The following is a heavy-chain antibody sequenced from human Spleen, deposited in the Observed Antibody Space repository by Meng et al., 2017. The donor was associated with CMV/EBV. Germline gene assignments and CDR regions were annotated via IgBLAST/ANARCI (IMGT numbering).Heavy chain of an antibody. V-gene: IGHV4-4*02. CDR2: IYHSGST. Sequence: SISSSNWWSGVRQPPGKGLEWIGEIYHSGSTNYNPSLKSRVTISVDKSKNQFSLKLSSVTAADTAVYYCARAGYCSSTSCYNGYYFDYWGQGTLVTVSS. J-gene: IGHJ4*02. CDR3: ARAGYCSSTSCYNGYYFDY. D-gene: IGHD2-2*02. CDR1: SISSSNW.